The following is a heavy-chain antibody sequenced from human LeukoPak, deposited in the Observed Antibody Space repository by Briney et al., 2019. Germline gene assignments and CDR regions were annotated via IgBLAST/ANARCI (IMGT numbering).Heavy chain of an antibody. Sequence: SETLSLTCAVYGGSFSGYYWSWIRQPPGKGLDWIGEINHSGSTNYNPSFKSRVTISVDTSKNQFSLKLSSVTAADTAVYYCARTLFSSGWYCFDPWGQGTLVTVSS. CDR2: INHSGST. V-gene: IGHV4-34*01. J-gene: IGHJ5*02. CDR3: ARTLFSSGWYCFDP. CDR1: GGSFSGYY. D-gene: IGHD6-19*01.